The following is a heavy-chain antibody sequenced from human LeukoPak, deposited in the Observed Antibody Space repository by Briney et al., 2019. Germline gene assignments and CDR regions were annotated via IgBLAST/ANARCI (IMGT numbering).Heavy chain of an antibody. V-gene: IGHV3-64*01. CDR3: ARAPGVTTNWFDP. CDR1: GFTFSSYA. J-gene: IGHJ5*02. Sequence: PGGSLRLSCAASGFTFSSYAMHWVRQAPGKGLGYVSAISSNGGSTYYANSVKGRFTISRDNSKNTLYLQMGSLRAEDMAVYYCARAPGVTTNWFDPWGQGTLVTVSS. D-gene: IGHD2-21*02. CDR2: ISSNGGST.